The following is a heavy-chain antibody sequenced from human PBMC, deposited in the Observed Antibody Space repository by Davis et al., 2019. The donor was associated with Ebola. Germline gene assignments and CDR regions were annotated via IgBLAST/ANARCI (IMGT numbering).Heavy chain of an antibody. D-gene: IGHD4-23*01. CDR2: IYYSGST. CDR3: ARLGRLRWLREAFHY. Sequence: MPSETLSLTCTVSGGSISSSSYYWGWIRQPPGKGLEWIGSIYYSGSTYYNPSLKSRVTISVDTSKNQFSLKLSSVTAADTAVYYCARLGRLRWLREAFHYWGQGTLVTVSS. V-gene: IGHV4-39*07. J-gene: IGHJ4*02. CDR1: GGSISSSSYY.